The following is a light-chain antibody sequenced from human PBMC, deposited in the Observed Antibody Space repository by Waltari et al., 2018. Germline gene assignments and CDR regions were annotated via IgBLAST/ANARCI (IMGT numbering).Light chain of an antibody. V-gene: IGLV2-14*03. J-gene: IGLJ1*01. Sequence: QSALTQPASVSGSPRQSISISCTGTSSYIGGYNYVSWYQQHPGEAPILIIYDVSERPSGVSGRFSGAKSGNTASLAISGLQAEDEADYYCCSFTSGNTYVFGPGTKVTVL. CDR1: SSYIGGYNY. CDR3: CSFTSGNTYV. CDR2: DVS.